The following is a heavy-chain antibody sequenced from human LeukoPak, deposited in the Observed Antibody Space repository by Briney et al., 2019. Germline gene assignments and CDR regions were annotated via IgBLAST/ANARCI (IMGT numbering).Heavy chain of an antibody. D-gene: IGHD3-22*01. Sequence: GASVKVSCKASGGTFSSYAISWVRQAPGQGLEWMGGIIPIFGTANYAQKFQGRVTITADESTSTAYMELSSLRSEDTAVYYCARAPGSYYDSSGYYYAWYFDLWGRGTLVTVSS. CDR1: GGTFSSYA. CDR2: IIPIFGTA. CDR3: ARAPGSYYDSSGYYYAWYFDL. J-gene: IGHJ2*01. V-gene: IGHV1-69*13.